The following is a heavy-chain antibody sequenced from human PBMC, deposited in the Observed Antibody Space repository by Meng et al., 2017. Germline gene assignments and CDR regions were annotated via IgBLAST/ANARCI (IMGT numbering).Heavy chain of an antibody. CDR3: ARDEDISAAGKLFGDY. CDR2: INPKSGDT. V-gene: IGHV1-2*06. CDR1: GSTFPDYW. Sequence: QVTLVQSGAEVKKPGASVKVSCKASGSTFPDYWLHWVRRAPGQGLEWMGRINPKSGDTHYAQRFQGRVTMTGDTSISTAYMELSGLRSDDTAMYYCARDEDISAAGKLFGDYWGQGTLVTVSS. D-gene: IGHD6-13*01. J-gene: IGHJ4*02.